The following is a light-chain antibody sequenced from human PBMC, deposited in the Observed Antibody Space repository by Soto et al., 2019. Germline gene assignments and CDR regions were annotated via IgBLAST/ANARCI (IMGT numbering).Light chain of an antibody. CDR3: AAWDDTVRSYV. Sequence: QTVVTQPPSVSGTPGQRVTISCSGGISNIGTNYVHWFQQLPGTAPKVLSNRDNQRPSGVPDRFSGSKSGTSASLAISGLRSEDDAEYYCAAWDDTVRSYVFGTGTKLTVL. CDR1: ISNIGTNY. CDR2: RDN. J-gene: IGLJ1*01. V-gene: IGLV1-47*01.